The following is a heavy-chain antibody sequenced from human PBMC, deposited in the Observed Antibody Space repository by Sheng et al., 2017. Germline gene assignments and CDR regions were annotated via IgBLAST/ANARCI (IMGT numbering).Heavy chain of an antibody. CDR2: IYHSGST. D-gene: IGHD3-22*01. Sequence: QVQLQESGPGLVKPSETLSLTCAVSGYSISSGYYWGWIRQPPGKGLEWIGSIYHSGSTYYNPSLKSRVTISVDTSKNQFSLKLSSVTAADTAVYYCARGGGITYYYDSSGYYYFDYWGQGTLVTVSS. V-gene: IGHV4-38-2*01. CDR3: ARGGGITYYYDSSGYYYFDY. J-gene: IGHJ4*02. CDR1: GYSISSGYY.